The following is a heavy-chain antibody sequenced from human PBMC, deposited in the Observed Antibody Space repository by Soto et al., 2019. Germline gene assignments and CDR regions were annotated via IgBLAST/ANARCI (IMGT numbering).Heavy chain of an antibody. CDR3: AVAPVTDKQAPHYYYYGMDV. D-gene: IGHD2-15*01. Sequence: EVQLVESGGGLVQPGGSLRLSCAASGFTFSSYEMNWVRQAPGKGLEWVSYISSSGSTIYYADSVKGRFTISRDNAKNSLYLQMNSLRAEDTAVYYCAVAPVTDKQAPHYYYYGMDVWGQGTTVTVSS. V-gene: IGHV3-48*03. J-gene: IGHJ6*02. CDR2: ISSSGSTI. CDR1: GFTFSSYE.